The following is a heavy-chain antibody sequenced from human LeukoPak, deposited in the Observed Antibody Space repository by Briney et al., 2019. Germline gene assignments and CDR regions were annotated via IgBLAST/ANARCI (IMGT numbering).Heavy chain of an antibody. D-gene: IGHD5-18*01. CDR3: ARDRGQLGDYYYYMDV. CDR1: GGSISTYY. Sequence: PSETLSLTCTVSGGSISTYYWSWIRQPPGKGLEWIGYIYYSGSTNYNPSLKSRVTISVDTSKNQFSLKLSSVTAADTAVYYCARDRGQLGDYYYYMDVWGKGTTVTVSS. J-gene: IGHJ6*03. V-gene: IGHV4-59*01. CDR2: IYYSGST.